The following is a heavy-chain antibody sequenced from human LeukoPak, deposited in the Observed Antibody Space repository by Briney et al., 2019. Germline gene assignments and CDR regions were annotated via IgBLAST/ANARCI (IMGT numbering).Heavy chain of an antibody. Sequence: QSGGSLRLSCAASGFTFSNYYMSWIRQAPGKGLEWVSAISGSGGSTHYADSVKGRFTISRDNSENTLYLQMNSLRAEDTAVYYCAKYETLAAAGTRWYYCGQGTLVTVSS. D-gene: IGHD6-13*01. J-gene: IGHJ4*02. CDR2: ISGSGGST. V-gene: IGHV3-23*01. CDR3: AKYETLAAAGTRWYY. CDR1: GFTFSNYY.